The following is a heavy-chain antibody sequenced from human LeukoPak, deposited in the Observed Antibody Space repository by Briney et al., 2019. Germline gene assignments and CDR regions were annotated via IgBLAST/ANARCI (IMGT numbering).Heavy chain of an antibody. Sequence: GGSLRLSCAASGLTVSSNYMSWVRQAPGKGLEWVSVIYSGGSTNYADSVKGRFIISRDNSKNTLYLQMNSLRAEDTAVYYCAKSLEQWLVLGAFDIWGQGTMVTVSS. D-gene: IGHD6-19*01. J-gene: IGHJ3*02. CDR3: AKSLEQWLVLGAFDI. CDR2: IYSGGST. V-gene: IGHV3-66*02. CDR1: GLTVSSNY.